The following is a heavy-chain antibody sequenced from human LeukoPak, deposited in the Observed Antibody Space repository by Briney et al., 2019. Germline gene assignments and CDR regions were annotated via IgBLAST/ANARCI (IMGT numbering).Heavy chain of an antibody. J-gene: IGHJ5*02. CDR1: GGTFSSYA. V-gene: IGHV1-69*13. D-gene: IGHD6-19*01. CDR2: IIPIFGTA. Sequence: ASVKVSCKASGGTFSSYAISWVRQAPGQGLEWMGGIIPIFGTANYAQKFQGRVTITADESTSTAYMELSSLRSEDTAVYYCASSPGIAGAGVGNCFDPWGQGTLVTVSS. CDR3: ASSPGIAGAGVGNCFDP.